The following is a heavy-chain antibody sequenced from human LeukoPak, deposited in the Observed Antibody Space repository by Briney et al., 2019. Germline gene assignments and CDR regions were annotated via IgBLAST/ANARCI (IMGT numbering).Heavy chain of an antibody. J-gene: IGHJ3*02. D-gene: IGHD3-16*01. Sequence: GGSLRLSCAASGFTFSSNWMYWVRQAPGKGLMWVSRCNSDGSGTTYVDSVKGRFTVSGDNAKNTLYLQMSSLRAEDTAVYYCATSSVWGSAFNIWGQGTMVTVSS. CDR3: ATSSVWGSAFNI. CDR2: CNSDGSGT. V-gene: IGHV3-74*01. CDR1: GFTFSSNW.